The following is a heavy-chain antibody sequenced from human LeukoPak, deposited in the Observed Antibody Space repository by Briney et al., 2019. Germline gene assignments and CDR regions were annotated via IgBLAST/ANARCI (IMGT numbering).Heavy chain of an antibody. V-gene: IGHV3-30*18. CDR2: ISYDGSNK. CDR3: AKDAAGALDY. CDR1: AFTFCSYG. J-gene: IGHJ4*02. D-gene: IGHD1-26*01. Sequence: SLRLSCAASAFTFCSYGRHWVRQAPGKGLEWVAVISYDGSNKYYADSVKGRFTISRDNSKNTLYLQMNSLRAEDTAVYYCAKDAAGALDYWGQGTLVTVSS.